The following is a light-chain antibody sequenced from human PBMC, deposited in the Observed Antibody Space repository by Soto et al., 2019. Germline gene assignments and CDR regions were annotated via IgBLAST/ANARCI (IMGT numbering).Light chain of an antibody. V-gene: IGKV3D-15*01. CDR3: QQDNNWPLT. J-gene: IGKJ5*01. CDR2: GAS. Sequence: NVLRQSPATLSVSTEERATLSCRASQSVSSNLAWYQQKPGQAPRLLISGASTRATGVPARFSGSGSGTEFTLTITCLQSEDFAVYCCQQDNNWPLTFGPGTRLEIK. CDR1: QSVSSN.